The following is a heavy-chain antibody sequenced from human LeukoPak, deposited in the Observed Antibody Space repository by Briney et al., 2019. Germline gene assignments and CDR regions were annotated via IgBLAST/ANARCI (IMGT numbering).Heavy chain of an antibody. CDR2: IIPIDDST. Sequence: SVKVSSKVSGYTLTELSMHWVRQAPGQGLEWMGGIIPIDDSTNYVQKFQDRVMITADEATNIIYMELGSLKSEDTAEYYCARHSGHSSWYYGLDVWGQGTTVIVSS. CDR3: ARHSGHSSWYYGLDV. D-gene: IGHD6-13*01. V-gene: IGHV1-69*13. J-gene: IGHJ6*02. CDR1: GYTLTELS.